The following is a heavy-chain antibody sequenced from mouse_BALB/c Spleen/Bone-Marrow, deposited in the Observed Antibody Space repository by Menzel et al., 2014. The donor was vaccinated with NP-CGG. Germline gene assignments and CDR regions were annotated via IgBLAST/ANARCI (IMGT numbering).Heavy chain of an antibody. CDR3: ARGITLGSYFDY. J-gene: IGHJ2*01. CDR2: IYPGNVNI. D-gene: IGHD2-4*01. CDR1: GYNFTRYY. Sequence: LQESGPELVNPGASVRISCKASGYNFTRYYVHWVRQRPGQGLEWIGSIYPGNVNIKYNEKFKGKATLTADKSSSTTSVRLSSLTSEDSAVYFCARGITLGSYFDYWGQGTTLTVSS. V-gene: IGHV1S56*01.